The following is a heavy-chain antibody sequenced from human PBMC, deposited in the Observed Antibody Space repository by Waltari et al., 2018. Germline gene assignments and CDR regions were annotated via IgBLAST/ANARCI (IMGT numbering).Heavy chain of an antibody. CDR1: GGSFSGYY. D-gene: IGHD3-3*01. J-gene: IGHJ5*02. V-gene: IGHV4-34*01. CDR3: ARGRHQRWSGPIGGWFDP. CDR2: INHSGSH. Sequence: QVQLQQWGAGLLKPSETLSLTCAVYGGSFSGYYWSWIRQPPGKGLAWMGEINHSGSHNYNPSLKSRVTISVDTSKNQFSLKLSSVTAADTAVYYCARGRHQRWSGPIGGWFDPWGQGTLVTVSS.